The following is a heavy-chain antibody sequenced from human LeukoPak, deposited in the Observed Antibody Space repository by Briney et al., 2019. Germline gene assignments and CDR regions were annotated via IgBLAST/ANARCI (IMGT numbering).Heavy chain of an antibody. D-gene: IGHD3-22*01. V-gene: IGHV3-48*01. CDR3: ARDREIITTMIVVVNGFDY. J-gene: IGHJ4*02. CDR2: ISSSSSTI. CDR1: GLTFSSYS. Sequence: TGGSLRLSCAASGLTFSSYSMNWVRQAPGKGLEWVSYISSSSSTIYYADSVKGRFTISRDNAKNSLYLQMNSLRAEDTAVYYCARDREIITTMIVVVNGFDYWGQGTLVTVSS.